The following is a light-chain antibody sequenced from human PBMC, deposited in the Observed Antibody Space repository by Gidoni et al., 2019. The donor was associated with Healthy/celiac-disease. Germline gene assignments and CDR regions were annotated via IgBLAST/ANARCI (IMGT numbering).Light chain of an antibody. CDR3: QRYYSYPLT. CDR1: QGISSY. Sequence: AIRMTQSPSSLSASTGDRVTITCRASQGISSYLAWYQQKPGKAPKPLLYSASTLQSGVPSRFSGGGSGTYFTLTFSFLHSVDFATYYCQRYYSYPLTFGGGAKVEIK. CDR2: SAS. J-gene: IGKJ4*01. V-gene: IGKV1-8*01.